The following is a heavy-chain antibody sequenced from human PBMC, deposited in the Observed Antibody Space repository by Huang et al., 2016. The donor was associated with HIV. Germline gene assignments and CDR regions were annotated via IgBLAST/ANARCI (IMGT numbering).Heavy chain of an antibody. V-gene: IGHV5-51*01. J-gene: IGHJ5*02. Sequence: EVQLVQSGAEVTKPGESLKISCKGSGYMFTKYWIGWVRQMPGKGLEGMGIIYPGDSDTRDSPSFQGQVTISADKSITTAYLQWSSLKASDTAIYYCARHDGARPGWVDNWGQGTLVTVSS. D-gene: IGHD4-17*01. CDR3: ARHDGARPGWVDN. CDR2: IYPGDSDT. CDR1: GYMFTKYW.